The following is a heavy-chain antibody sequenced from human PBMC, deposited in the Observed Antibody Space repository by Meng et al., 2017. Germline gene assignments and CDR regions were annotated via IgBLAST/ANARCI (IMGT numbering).Heavy chain of an antibody. CDR3: AHIPLIYDSSGYYYYFDY. CDR2: IYWDDDK. CDR1: GFSLSTSGVG. D-gene: IGHD3-22*01. J-gene: IGHJ4*02. V-gene: IGHV2-5*02. Sequence: SGPTLVKPTQTLTLTCTFSGFSLSTSGVGVGWIRQPPGKALEWLALIYWDDDKRYSPSLKSRLTITKDTSKNQVVLTMTNMDPVDTATYYCAHIPLIYDSSGYYYYFDYWGQGTLVTVSS.